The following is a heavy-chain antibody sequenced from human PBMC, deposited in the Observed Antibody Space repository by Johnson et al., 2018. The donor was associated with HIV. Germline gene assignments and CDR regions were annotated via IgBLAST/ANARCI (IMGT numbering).Heavy chain of an antibody. D-gene: IGHD4-23*01. J-gene: IGHJ3*02. CDR2: INRETEGGPR. CDR1: GFTFSHAW. Sequence: EMQLVESGGGLVQPGGSLRLSCVASGFTFSHAWMSWVRPAPGKGLEWVARINRETEGGPRDYAAPVQGRFTISRDDSKNTLYLQINSLKTDDTAVYYCAKGRGSYGGAFDIWGQGTMVTVSS. CDR3: AKGRGSYGGAFDI. V-gene: IGHV3-15*01.